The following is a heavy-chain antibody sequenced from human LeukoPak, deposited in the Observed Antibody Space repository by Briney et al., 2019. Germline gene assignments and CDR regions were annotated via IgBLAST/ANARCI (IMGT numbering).Heavy chain of an antibody. D-gene: IGHD5/OR15-5a*01. CDR2: IYYSGST. CDR1: GVSISSSSYY. CDR3: ARGVNY. Sequence: PSETLSLTCTVSGVSISSSSYYWGWLRQPPGKGLEWIASIYYSGSTSYYLALKSLITISVDTSKNQFSLKLSSVTAADTAVYYCARGVNYWGQGTLVTVSS. J-gene: IGHJ4*02. V-gene: IGHV4-39*07.